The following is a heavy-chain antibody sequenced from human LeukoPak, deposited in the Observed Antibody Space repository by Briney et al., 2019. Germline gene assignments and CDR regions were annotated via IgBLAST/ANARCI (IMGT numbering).Heavy chain of an antibody. CDR2: IIPIFGTA. CDR3: ARGGRPKWELLSHFDY. D-gene: IGHD1-26*01. Sequence: SVKVSCKASGGTFSSYAISWVRQAPRQGLEWMGGIIPIFGTANYAQKFQGRVTITADESTSTAYMELSSLRSEDTAVYYCARGGRPKWELLSHFDYWGQGTLVTVSS. J-gene: IGHJ4*02. V-gene: IGHV1-69*13. CDR1: GGTFSSYA.